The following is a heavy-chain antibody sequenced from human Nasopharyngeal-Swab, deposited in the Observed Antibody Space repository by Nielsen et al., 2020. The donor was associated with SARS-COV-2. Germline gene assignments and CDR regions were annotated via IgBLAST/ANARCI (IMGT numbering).Heavy chain of an antibody. CDR2: ASYDGGKI. D-gene: IGHD2-2*02. CDR3: ARDPLGVIPPPRDDGFDI. V-gene: IGHV3-30-3*01. Sequence: GESLKISCAASRFTFSNYAMHWVRQAPGMGLEWVAVASYDGGKIYYADSVKGRFTISRDNSKNMLYLQMNSLRTEDTAVYYCARDPLGVIPPPRDDGFDIWGQGTMVTVSS. CDR1: RFTFSNYA. J-gene: IGHJ3*02.